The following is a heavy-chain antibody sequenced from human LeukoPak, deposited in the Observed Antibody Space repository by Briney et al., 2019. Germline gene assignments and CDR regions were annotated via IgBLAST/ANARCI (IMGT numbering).Heavy chain of an antibody. CDR1: GGSFSGYY. J-gene: IGHJ5*02. CDR2: INHSGST. V-gene: IGHV4-34*01. CDR3: AREWREFDP. Sequence: ASETLSLTCAVYGGSFSGYYWSWIRQPPGKGLEWIGEINHSGSTNYNPSLKSRVTISVDTSKNQFSLKLSSVTAADTAVYYCAREWREFDPWGQGTLVTVSS. D-gene: IGHD3-3*01.